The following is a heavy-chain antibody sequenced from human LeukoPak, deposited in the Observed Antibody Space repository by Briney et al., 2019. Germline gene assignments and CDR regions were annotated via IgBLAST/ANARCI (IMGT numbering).Heavy chain of an antibody. Sequence: GGSLRLSCAASRFTFDEYGMCWFLQPAPKGVEGVSGINWNGRSIGYADSVKGRFTVSRDNAKSSLYLQMNSLRAEDTALYYCARAYGKWNDVYFYAFDLWGQGTMVTVSS. CDR1: RFTFDEYG. D-gene: IGHD1-20*01. J-gene: IGHJ3*01. V-gene: IGHV3-20*04. CDR3: ARAYGKWNDVYFYAFDL. CDR2: INWNGRSI.